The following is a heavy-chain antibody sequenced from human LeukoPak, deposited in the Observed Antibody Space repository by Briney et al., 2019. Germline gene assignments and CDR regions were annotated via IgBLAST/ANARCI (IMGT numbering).Heavy chain of an antibody. CDR1: GFTFSSSW. V-gene: IGHV3-7*03. CDR3: AKDQAPYSSGWYYGY. CDR2: IKPDGSEK. J-gene: IGHJ4*02. D-gene: IGHD6-19*01. Sequence: GGSLRLSCAASGFTFSSSWMTWVRQAPGKGLEWVASIKPDGSEKYYVDSVKGRFNISRDNARNALYLQMNSLRVEDTAVYYCAKDQAPYSSGWYYGYWGQGTLVTVSS.